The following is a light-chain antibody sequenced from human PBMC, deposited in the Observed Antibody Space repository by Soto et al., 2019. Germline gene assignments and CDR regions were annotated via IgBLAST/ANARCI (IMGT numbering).Light chain of an antibody. CDR3: QQYGSSLVT. CDR2: GAS. V-gene: IGKV3-20*01. CDR1: QSVSSSY. Sequence: EIVLTQSPGTLSISPGERGTLSCRASQSVSSSYLAWYQQKPGQAPRLLIYGASSRATGIPDRFSGIGSGTDFTLTISRLEPQDCAMYYCQQYGSSLVTFGQRTKLEIK. J-gene: IGKJ2*01.